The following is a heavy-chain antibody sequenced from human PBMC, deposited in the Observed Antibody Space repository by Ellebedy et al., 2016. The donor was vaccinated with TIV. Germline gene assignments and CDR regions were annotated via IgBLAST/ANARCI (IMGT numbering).Heavy chain of an antibody. CDR1: GGTFSSYA. D-gene: IGHD3-9*01. V-gene: IGHV1-69*13. CDR3: AREGALGDILTGGIDY. J-gene: IGHJ4*02. Sequence: ASVKVSCKASGGTFSSYAISWVRQAPGQGLEWMGGIIPIFGTANYAQKFQGRVTITADESTSTAYMELSSLRSEDTAVYYCAREGALGDILTGGIDYWGQGTLVTVSS. CDR2: IIPIFGTA.